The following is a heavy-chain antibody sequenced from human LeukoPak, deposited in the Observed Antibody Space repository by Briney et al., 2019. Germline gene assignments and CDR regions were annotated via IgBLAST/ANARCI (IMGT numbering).Heavy chain of an antibody. J-gene: IGHJ4*02. CDR3: AREGGVWQWLAYVDY. D-gene: IGHD6-19*01. Sequence: GGSLRLSCAASGFTFSSYWMSWVRQAPGKGLEWVANTKQDGSEKYYVDSVKGRFTISRDNAKNSLYLQMNSLRAEDSAVYYCAREGGVWQWLAYVDYWGQGALVTVSS. V-gene: IGHV3-7*01. CDR2: TKQDGSEK. CDR1: GFTFSSYW.